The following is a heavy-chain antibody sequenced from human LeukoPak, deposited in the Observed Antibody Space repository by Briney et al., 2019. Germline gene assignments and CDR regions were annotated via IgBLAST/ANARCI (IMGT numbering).Heavy chain of an antibody. CDR2: ISGSGGST. J-gene: IGHJ6*02. CDR1: GFTFSSYA. V-gene: IGHV3-23*01. CDR3: AILGALSLYYYGMDV. Sequence: GGSLRLSCAASGFTFSSYAMSWVRQAPGKGLEWVSAISGSGGSTYYADSVKGRFTISRDNSKNTLYLQMNSLRAEDTAVYYCAILGALSLYYYGMDVWGQGTTVTVSS.